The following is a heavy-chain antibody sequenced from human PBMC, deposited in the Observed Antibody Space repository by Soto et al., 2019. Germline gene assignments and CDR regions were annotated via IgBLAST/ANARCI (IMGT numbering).Heavy chain of an antibody. CDR3: TKGYGRGFDLCDS. J-gene: IGHJ5*01. Sequence: QVQVVESGGGVAQPGRSLRLSCSVSGFIFRNHGMQWVRQAPGKGLEWVAVISEDGSSKYYADSVKGRFTISRDNSKNTVYLQMNSLRAEDTAVYYCTKGYGRGFDLCDSWGHGTLVTVSS. V-gene: IGHV3-30*18. CDR2: ISEDGSSK. CDR1: GFIFRNHG. D-gene: IGHD5-12*01.